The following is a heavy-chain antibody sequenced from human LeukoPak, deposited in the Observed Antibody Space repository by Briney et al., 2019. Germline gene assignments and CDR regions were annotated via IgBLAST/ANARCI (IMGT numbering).Heavy chain of an antibody. V-gene: IGHV3-11*01. CDR1: GFTLSNHY. CDR3: ARGHWGLDC. D-gene: IGHD7-27*01. J-gene: IGHJ4*02. CDR2: LSNTGSDI. Sequence: GSLRLSCTASGFTLSNHYMTWIRQAPGKGLEYISYLSNTGSDIFYADSVKGRFSISRDNAKNSLYLQMNSLRAEDTAVYYCARGHWGLDCWGQGTLVTVSS.